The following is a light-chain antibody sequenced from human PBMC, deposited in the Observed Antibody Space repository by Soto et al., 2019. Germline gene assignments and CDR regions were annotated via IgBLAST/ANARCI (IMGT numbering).Light chain of an antibody. CDR2: GAS. Sequence: EIALTQSPGTVPSSPGERATLSCRASQTISSNSLSWYQQKPGQAPRLLIYGASTRATGIPARFSGSGSGTEFTLTISSLQSEDFAVYYCQQYNKWPLTFGGGTKVDIK. J-gene: IGKJ4*01. CDR3: QQYNKWPLT. CDR1: QTISSN. V-gene: IGKV3-15*01.